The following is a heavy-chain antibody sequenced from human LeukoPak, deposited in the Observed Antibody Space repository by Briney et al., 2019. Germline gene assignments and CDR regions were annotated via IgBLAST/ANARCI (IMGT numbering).Heavy chain of an antibody. D-gene: IGHD1-14*01. Sequence: GGSLRLSCAASGFTFSSYWMSWVRQAPGKGLEWVANIKQDGSEKYYVDSVKGRFTISRDNAKNSLYLQMNSLRAEDTAVYYSARGSRISYFDYWGQGSLVTVSS. CDR1: GFTFSSYW. CDR3: ARGSRISYFDY. V-gene: IGHV3-7*01. J-gene: IGHJ4*02. CDR2: IKQDGSEK.